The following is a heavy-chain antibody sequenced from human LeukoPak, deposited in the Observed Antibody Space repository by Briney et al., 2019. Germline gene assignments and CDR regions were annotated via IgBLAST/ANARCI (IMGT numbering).Heavy chain of an antibody. Sequence: SQTLSLTCAVSGGSISSGGYSWSSIRQPRGKGLWWIGYIYHSGSTYYNPSLKSRVTISVDRSKNQFSLKLSSVTAADTAVYYCARVSLYCSSTSCRGNYFDYWGQGTLVTVSS. J-gene: IGHJ4*02. CDR3: ARVSLYCSSTSCRGNYFDY. D-gene: IGHD2-2*01. CDR1: GGSISSGGYS. V-gene: IGHV4-30-2*01. CDR2: IYHSGST.